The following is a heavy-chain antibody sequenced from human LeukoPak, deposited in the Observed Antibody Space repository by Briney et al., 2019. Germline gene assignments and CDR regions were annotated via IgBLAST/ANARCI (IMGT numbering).Heavy chain of an antibody. Sequence: PSETLSLTCTVSGGSISSYYWSWIRQPPGKGLEWIGYIYYSGSTNYNPSLKSRVTISVDTSKNQFSLKLSSVTAADTAVYYCARALAAAGSPAVDYWGQGTLVTVSS. CDR2: IYYSGST. J-gene: IGHJ4*02. D-gene: IGHD6-13*01. CDR3: ARALAAAGSPAVDY. CDR1: GGSISSYY. V-gene: IGHV4-59*01.